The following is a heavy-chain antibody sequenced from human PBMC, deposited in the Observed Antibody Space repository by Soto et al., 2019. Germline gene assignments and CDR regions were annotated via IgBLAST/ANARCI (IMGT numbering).Heavy chain of an antibody. CDR3: ASWHEREHAYDV. V-gene: IGHV3-66*01. CDR1: GFTVSGKKY. CDR2: LYDVDGT. Sequence: EVQLLESGGGLGQPGGSLRLSCAASGFTVSGKKYVAWVRQAPGKGLEWVSALYDVDGTYYADSVKGRFTTSRDSSKNTVYLQMNGLRPDDTAVYYCASWHEREHAYDVWGQGTTVTVSS. D-gene: IGHD1-1*01. J-gene: IGHJ3*01.